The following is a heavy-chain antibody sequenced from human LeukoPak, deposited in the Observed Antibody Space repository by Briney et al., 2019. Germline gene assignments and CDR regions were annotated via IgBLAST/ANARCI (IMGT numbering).Heavy chain of an antibody. J-gene: IGHJ4*02. D-gene: IGHD5-18*01. CDR1: EFTFRSYA. V-gene: IGHV3-33*08. Sequence: GGSLRLSCAASEFTFRSYAMGRVRQAPGKGLEWVAVIWYDGSNKYYADSVKGRFTISRDNAKNSQYLQMSSLRAEDTAVYYCARAVYGYFDYWGQGILLTVSS. CDR2: IWYDGSNK. CDR3: ARAVYGYFDY.